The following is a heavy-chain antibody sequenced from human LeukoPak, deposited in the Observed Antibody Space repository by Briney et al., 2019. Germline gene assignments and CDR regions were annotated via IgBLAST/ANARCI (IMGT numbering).Heavy chain of an antibody. J-gene: IGHJ4*02. CDR2: IYSGGST. CDR1: GFTVSSNY. D-gene: IGHD3-16*01. CDR3: ARVWSRTYDY. V-gene: IGHV3-66*01. Sequence: GGSLRLSCTVSGFTVSSNYMSWVRQAPGKGLEWVSVIYSGGSTYYADSVKGRFTISRDNSKNTLYLQMNSLRAEDTAVYYCARVWSRTYDYWGQGTLVTVSS.